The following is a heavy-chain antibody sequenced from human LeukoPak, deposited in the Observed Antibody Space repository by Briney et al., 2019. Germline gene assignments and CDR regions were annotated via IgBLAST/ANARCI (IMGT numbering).Heavy chain of an antibody. CDR3: ARSQTTYDFWSGYPNVRIENYYYYGMDV. Sequence: GGSLRLSCAASGFTFSDYAIHWVRQAPGKGLEYVSSISSNGGCTNYANSVKGRFTISRDNSKNTLYLQMGSLRAEDMAVYYCARSQTTYDFWSGYPNVRIENYYYYGMDVWGQGTTVTVSS. D-gene: IGHD3-3*01. CDR1: GFTFSDYA. V-gene: IGHV3-64*01. CDR2: ISSNGGCT. J-gene: IGHJ6*02.